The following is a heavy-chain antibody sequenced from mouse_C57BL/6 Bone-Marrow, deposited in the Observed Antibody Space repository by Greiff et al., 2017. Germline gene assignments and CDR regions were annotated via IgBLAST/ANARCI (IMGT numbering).Heavy chain of an antibody. V-gene: IGHV3-8*01. CDR1: GYSITSDY. Sequence: EVKLMESGPGLAKPSQTLSLTCSVTGYSITSDYWNWIRKFPGNKLEYMGYISYSGSTYYNPSLKSRISITRDTSKNQYYLQLNSVTTEDTATYYCASHYYGSSWEFAYWGQGTLVTVSA. CDR3: ASHYYGSSWEFAY. CDR2: ISYSGST. D-gene: IGHD1-1*01. J-gene: IGHJ3*01.